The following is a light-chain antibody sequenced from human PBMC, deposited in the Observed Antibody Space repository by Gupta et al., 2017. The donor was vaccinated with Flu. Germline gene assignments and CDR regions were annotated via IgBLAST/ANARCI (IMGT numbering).Light chain of an antibody. J-gene: IGKJ4*01. CDR2: GAS. CDR3: HQYGSSPLT. V-gene: IGKV3-20*01. CDR1: QNLTSSS. Sequence: GTLSLSPGERAPLSCRASQNLTSSSLAWYQRRPGQAPRLLIYGASSRATGIPDRFSGSGSGTDFTLTISRLEPEDFAIYYCHQYGSSPLTFGGGTELEIK.